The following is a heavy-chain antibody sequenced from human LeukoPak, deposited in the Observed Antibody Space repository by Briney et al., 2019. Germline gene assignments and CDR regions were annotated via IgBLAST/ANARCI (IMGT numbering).Heavy chain of an antibody. J-gene: IGHJ6*03. Sequence: GGSLRLSCAASGFTFSSYAMSWVRQAPGGGREWVSAISGSGDTTYHADSVKGRFTISRDNSENRLSLQMDSLRAEDTAVYFCAKDTTAWWYHRAYMDVWGKGTTVTVSS. V-gene: IGHV3-23*01. CDR3: AKDTTAWWYHRAYMDV. CDR2: ISGSGDTT. CDR1: GFTFSSYA. D-gene: IGHD2-15*01.